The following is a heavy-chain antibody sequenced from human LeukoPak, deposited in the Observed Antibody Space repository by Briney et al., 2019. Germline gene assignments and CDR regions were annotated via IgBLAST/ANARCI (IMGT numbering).Heavy chain of an antibody. J-gene: IGHJ5*02. CDR3: ARARRRFDP. Sequence: SETLSLTGAVYGGSFSGYYWSWIRQPPGKGLEWIGEINHSGSTNYNPSLKSRVTISVDTSKNQFSLKLSSVTAADTAVYYCARARRRFDPWGQGTLVTVSS. CDR1: GGSFSGYY. CDR2: INHSGST. V-gene: IGHV4-34*01.